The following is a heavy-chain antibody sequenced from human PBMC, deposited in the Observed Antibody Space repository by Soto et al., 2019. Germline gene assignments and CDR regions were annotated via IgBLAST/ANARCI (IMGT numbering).Heavy chain of an antibody. J-gene: IGHJ6*02. CDR3: ARHKGYGDSRYQIYYYYYGMDV. CDR1: GGSISSSSYY. V-gene: IGHV4-39*01. CDR2: IYYSGST. Sequence: PSETLSLTCTVSGGSISSSSYYWGWIRQPPGKGLEWIGSIYYSGSTYYNPSLKSRVTISVDTSKNQFSLKLSSVTAADTAVYYCARHKGYGDSRYQIYYYYYGMDVWGQGTTVTVSS. D-gene: IGHD4-17*01.